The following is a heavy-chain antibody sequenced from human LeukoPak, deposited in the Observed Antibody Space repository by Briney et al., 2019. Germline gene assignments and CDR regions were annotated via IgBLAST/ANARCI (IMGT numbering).Heavy chain of an antibody. D-gene: IGHD4-11*01. CDR1: GGSISTYY. CDR3: ARGRVSSSTWYSTYYYYFYMDV. CDR2: VDHTGST. J-gene: IGHJ6*03. V-gene: IGHV4-59*01. Sequence: SETLSLTCTVSGGSISTYYWSWIRQPPGKGLEWIGYVDHTGSTNFNPSLNGRVSISRDTSKNLFSLRLRSVTAADTAVYFCARGRVSSSTWYSTYYYYFYMDVWGKGTTVTVSS.